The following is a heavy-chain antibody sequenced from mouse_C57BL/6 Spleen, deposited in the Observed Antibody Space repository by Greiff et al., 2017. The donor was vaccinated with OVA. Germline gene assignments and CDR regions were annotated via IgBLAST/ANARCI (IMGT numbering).Heavy chain of an antibody. Sequence: QVTLKESGPGILQSSQTLSLTCSFSGFSLSTSGMGVSWIRQPSGKGLEWLAHIYWDDDKRYNPFLKSRLTISKDTSRNQVFLKITSVDTADTATYYCARFYDYDGFAYWGQGTLVTVSA. CDR1: GFSLSTSGMG. V-gene: IGHV8-12*01. CDR3: ARFYDYDGFAY. D-gene: IGHD2-4*01. CDR2: IYWDDDK. J-gene: IGHJ3*01.